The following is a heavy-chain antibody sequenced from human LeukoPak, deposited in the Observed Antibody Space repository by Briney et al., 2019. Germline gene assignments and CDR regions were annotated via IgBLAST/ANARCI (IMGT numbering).Heavy chain of an antibody. J-gene: IGHJ5*02. CDR1: GGSISSYY. V-gene: IGHV4-59*01. CDR2: IYYSGST. CDR3: ARGRANVAAVDNWFDP. Sequence: SETLSLTCTVSGGSISSYYWSWIRQPPGKGLEWVGYIYYSGSTNYNPSLKSRVTISIDTSKNQFSLKLSSVTAADTAVYYCARGRANVAAVDNWFDPWGQGTLVTVSS. D-gene: IGHD6-13*01.